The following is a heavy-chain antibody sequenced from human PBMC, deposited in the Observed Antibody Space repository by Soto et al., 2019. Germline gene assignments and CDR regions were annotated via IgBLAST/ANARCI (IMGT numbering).Heavy chain of an antibody. CDR2: IGAYNGNT. J-gene: IGHJ6*02. V-gene: IGHV1-18*04. Sequence: ASVKVSCKASGYTFTSYGISWVRQAPGQGLEWMGWIGAYNGNTNYAQKLQGRVTMTTDTSTSTAYMELRSLRSDDTAVYYCAREGGGSSWVPPLYYYYYGMDVWGQGTTVTVSS. CDR1: GYTFTSYG. D-gene: IGHD6-13*01. CDR3: AREGGGSSWVPPLYYYYYGMDV.